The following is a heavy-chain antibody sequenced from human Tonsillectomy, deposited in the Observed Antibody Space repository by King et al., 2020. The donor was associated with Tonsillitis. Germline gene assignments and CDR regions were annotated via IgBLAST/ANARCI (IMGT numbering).Heavy chain of an antibody. J-gene: IGHJ3*01. CDR3: AKLTYGYALGAFDV. CDR1: GFTFNIYA. Sequence: VQLVESGGGLVQPGGSLRLSCAASGFTFNIYAMSWVRQAPGKGLEWVSAIGGSGGSTYYADSVKDRFTISRDNSKNTLYLQMNSLRADDTAVYYCAKLTYGYALGAFDVWGQGSMVIVSS. CDR2: IGGSGGST. D-gene: IGHD5-18*01. V-gene: IGHV3-23*04.